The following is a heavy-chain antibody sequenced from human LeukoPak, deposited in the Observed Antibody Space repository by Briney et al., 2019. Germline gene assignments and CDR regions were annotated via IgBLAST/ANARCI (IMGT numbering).Heavy chain of an antibody. CDR3: VRSDYQPGN. Sequence: PGGSLRLSCAASGFTFSNYGMSWVRQAPGKGLEWVSSISTAGSYIQYADVVKGRFTVSRDNAKNSLYLQMTRLRVDDTAVYYCVRSDYQPGNWGQGTLVTVSS. CDR2: ISTAGSYI. D-gene: IGHD3-10*01. CDR1: GFTFSNYG. V-gene: IGHV3-21*01. J-gene: IGHJ4*02.